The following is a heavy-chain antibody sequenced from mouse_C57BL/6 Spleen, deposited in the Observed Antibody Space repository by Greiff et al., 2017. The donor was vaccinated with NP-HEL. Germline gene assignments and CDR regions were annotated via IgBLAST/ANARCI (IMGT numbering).Heavy chain of an antibody. CDR1: GYTFTNYW. D-gene: IGHD1-1*01. Sequence: VQLQQSGAELVRPGTSVKMSCKASGYTFTNYWIGWVKQRPGHGLEWIGDIYPGGGYTNYNEKFKGKATLTADKSSSTAYMQFSSLTSEDSAIYYCARIPVYYGSTRYYAMDYWGQGTSVTVSS. J-gene: IGHJ4*01. V-gene: IGHV1-63*01. CDR2: IYPGGGYT. CDR3: ARIPVYYGSTRYYAMDY.